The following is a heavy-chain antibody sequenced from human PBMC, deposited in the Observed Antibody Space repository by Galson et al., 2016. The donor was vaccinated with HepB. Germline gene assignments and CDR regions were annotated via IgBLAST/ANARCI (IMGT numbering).Heavy chain of an antibody. CDR2: INGDGTIT. CDR1: GFTFSTNW. CDR3: ARDRGGSAGAFNWFDP. D-gene: IGHD3-10*01. V-gene: IGHV3-74*01. J-gene: IGHJ5*02. Sequence: SLRLSCAAYGFTFSTNWMHWVRQAPGKGLVWVSRINGDGTITDYADSVKGRFTISRDNAENTLYLQMNSLRVEDTAVYYCARDRGGSAGAFNWFDPWGQGTLVTVSS.